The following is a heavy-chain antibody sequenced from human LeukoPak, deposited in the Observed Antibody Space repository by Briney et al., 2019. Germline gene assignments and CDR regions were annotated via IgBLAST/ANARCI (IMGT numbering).Heavy chain of an antibody. V-gene: IGHV1-2*04. D-gene: IGHD3-3*01. Sequence: ASVKVSCKASGYTFTGYYMHWVRQAPGQGLEWMGWINPNSGGTNYAQKFQGWVTMTRDTSISTAYMELSRLRSDDTAAYYCARGNLRSGNGMDVWGQGTTVTVSS. CDR3: ARGNLRSGNGMDV. CDR2: INPNSGGT. CDR1: GYTFTGYY. J-gene: IGHJ6*02.